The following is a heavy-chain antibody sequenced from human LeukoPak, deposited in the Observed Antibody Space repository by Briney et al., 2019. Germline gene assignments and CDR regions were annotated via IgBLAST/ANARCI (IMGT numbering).Heavy chain of an antibody. CDR1: GFTFSSYA. CDR2: ISGSGGST. V-gene: IGHV3-23*01. J-gene: IGHJ4*02. Sequence: GGSLRLSCAASGFTFSSYAMRWVRQAPGKGLEWVSAISGSGGSTYYADSVKGRFTISRDNSKNTLYLQMNSPRAEDTAVYYCAKDWLGIPAYFDYWGQGTLVTVSS. CDR3: AKDWLGIPAYFDY. D-gene: IGHD1-26*01.